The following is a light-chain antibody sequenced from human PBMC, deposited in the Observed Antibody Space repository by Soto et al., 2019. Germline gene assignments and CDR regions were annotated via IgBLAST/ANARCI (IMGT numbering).Light chain of an antibody. CDR1: QSVSSN. Sequence: EIVMTQSPATLSVSPGERATLSCRASQSVSSNLVWYQQKPGQAPRLLIYGASTRATGIPARFSGSGSGTEFTLTISSLQSEDFAVYYCHQYNNWPPMHTFGQGTKVDIK. V-gene: IGKV3-15*01. CDR2: GAS. J-gene: IGKJ2*01. CDR3: HQYNNWPPMHT.